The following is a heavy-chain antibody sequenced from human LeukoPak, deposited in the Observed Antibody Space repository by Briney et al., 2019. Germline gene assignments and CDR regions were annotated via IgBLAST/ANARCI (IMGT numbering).Heavy chain of an antibody. CDR1: GFTFSSYA. Sequence: GGSLRLSCAASGFTFSSYAMSWVRQAPGKGLEWVSAISGSGGSTYYADSVKGRFTISRDNSKNTLYLQMNSLRAEDTAVYYCAKDLGYDSSGYYLIGYWYFDLWGRGTLVTVSS. CDR3: AKDLGYDSSGYYLIGYWYFDL. CDR2: ISGSGGST. J-gene: IGHJ2*01. D-gene: IGHD3-22*01. V-gene: IGHV3-23*01.